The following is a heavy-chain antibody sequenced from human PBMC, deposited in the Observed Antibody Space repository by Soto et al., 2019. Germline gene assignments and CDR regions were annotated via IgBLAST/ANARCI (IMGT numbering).Heavy chain of an antibody. CDR2: INPSGGSA. CDR3: AREYSLAVVAPGY. Sequence: ASVKVSCKASGYTFTSYGISWVRQAPGQGLEWMGIINPSGGSASYAQKFQGRVTMTRDTSTSTVYMELSSLRSEDTAVYYCAREYSLAVVAPGYWGQGILVTVSS. CDR1: GYTFTSYG. D-gene: IGHD3-22*01. V-gene: IGHV1-46*01. J-gene: IGHJ4*02.